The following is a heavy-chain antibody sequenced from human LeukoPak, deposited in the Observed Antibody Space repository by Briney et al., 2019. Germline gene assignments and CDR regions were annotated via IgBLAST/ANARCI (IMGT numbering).Heavy chain of an antibody. CDR2: INAGNGNT. V-gene: IGHV1-3*03. CDR3: ARTSRWGSGWFLGVNAFDI. Sequence: GASVKVSCKASGYTFTSYAMHWVRQAPGQRLEWMGWINAGNGNTKYSQEFQGRVTITRDTSASTAYMELSSLRSEDMAVYYCARTSRWGSGWFLGVNAFDIWGQGTMVTVSS. J-gene: IGHJ3*02. D-gene: IGHD6-19*01. CDR1: GYTFTSYA.